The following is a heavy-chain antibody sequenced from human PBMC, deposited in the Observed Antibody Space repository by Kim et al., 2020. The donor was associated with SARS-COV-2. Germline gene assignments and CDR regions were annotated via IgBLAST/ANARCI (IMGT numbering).Heavy chain of an antibody. CDR3: ARDHYYDSSGSLHLPFDP. CDR1: GGTFSSYA. CDR2: IIPIFGTA. J-gene: IGHJ5*02. Sequence: SVKVSCKASGGTFSSYAISWVRQAPGQGLEWMGGIIPIFGTANYAQKFQGRVTITADESTSTAYMELSSLRSEDTAVYYCARDHYYDSSGSLHLPFDPWGQGTLVTVSS. D-gene: IGHD3-22*01. V-gene: IGHV1-69*13.